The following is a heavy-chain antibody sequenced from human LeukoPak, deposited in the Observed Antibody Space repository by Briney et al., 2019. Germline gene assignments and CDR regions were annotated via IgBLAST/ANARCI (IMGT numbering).Heavy chain of an antibody. CDR3: ARLFGSSWYGGDY. J-gene: IGHJ4*02. CDR1: GGTFSSYA. Sequence: GASVKVSCKASGGTFSSYAISWVRQAPGQGLEWMGGIIPIFGTANYAQKFQGRVTITADESTSTAYLQWSSLKASDTAMYYCARLFGSSWYGGDYWGQGTLVTVSS. V-gene: IGHV1-69*13. D-gene: IGHD6-13*01. CDR2: IIPIFGTA.